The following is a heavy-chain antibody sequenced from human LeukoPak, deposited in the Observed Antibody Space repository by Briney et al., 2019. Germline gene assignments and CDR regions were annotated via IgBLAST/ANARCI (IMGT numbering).Heavy chain of an antibody. CDR2: INAGNGNT. D-gene: IGHD3-3*01. J-gene: IGHJ5*02. CDR1: GYTFTSYA. V-gene: IGHV1-3*01. CDR3: ARSLRPLLEWLYWFDP. Sequence: ASVKVSCKASGYTFTSYAMHWVRQAPGQRLEWMGWINAGNGNTKYSQKFQGRVTITRDTSASTAYMELSSLRSEDTAVYYCARSLRPLLEWLYWFDPWGQGTLVTVSS.